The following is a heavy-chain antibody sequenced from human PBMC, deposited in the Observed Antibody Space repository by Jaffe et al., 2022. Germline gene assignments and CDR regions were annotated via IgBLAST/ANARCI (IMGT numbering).Heavy chain of an antibody. J-gene: IGHJ6*03. Sequence: EVQLVESGGGLVQPGGSLRLSCAASGFTFSSYEMNWVRQAPGKGLEWVSYISSSGSTIYYADSVKGRFTISRDNAKNSLYLQMNSLRAEDTAVYYCASKAAAGLVGYYYYMDVWGKGTTVTVSS. CDR2: ISSSGSTI. D-gene: IGHD6-13*01. CDR1: GFTFSSYE. CDR3: ASKAAAGLVGYYYYMDV. V-gene: IGHV3-48*03.